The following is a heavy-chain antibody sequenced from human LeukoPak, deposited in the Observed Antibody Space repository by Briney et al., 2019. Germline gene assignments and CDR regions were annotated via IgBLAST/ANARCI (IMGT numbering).Heavy chain of an antibody. D-gene: IGHD6-19*01. CDR2: INHSGST. Sequence: SETLSLTCAVYGGSFSGYYWSWVRQPPGKGLEWIGEINHSGSTNYNPSLKRRGTISVGTSKNQFSLKLSSVTAADTAVYYCARVHRYSSGWSHVRPYSWFDPWGQGTLVTVSS. CDR1: GGSFSGYY. CDR3: ARVHRYSSGWSHVRPYSWFDP. V-gene: IGHV4-34*01. J-gene: IGHJ5*02.